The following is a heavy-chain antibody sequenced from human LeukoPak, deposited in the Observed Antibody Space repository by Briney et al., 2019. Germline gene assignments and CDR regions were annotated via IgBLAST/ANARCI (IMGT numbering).Heavy chain of an antibody. CDR2: INHSGST. CDR3: ARVGYEAWREYGDPFDY. Sequence: PSETLSLTCAVYGGSFSGYYWSWIRQPPGTGLEWIGEINHSGSTNYNPSLKSRVTISVDTSKNQFSLKLSSVTAADTAVYYCARVGYEAWREYGDPFDYWGQGTLVTVSS. D-gene: IGHD4-17*01. CDR1: GGSFSGYY. V-gene: IGHV4-34*01. J-gene: IGHJ4*02.